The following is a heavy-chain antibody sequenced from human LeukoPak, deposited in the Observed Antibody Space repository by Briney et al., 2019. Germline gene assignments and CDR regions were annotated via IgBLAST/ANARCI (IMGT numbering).Heavy chain of an antibody. Sequence: ASVTVSCTASGYTFTGYYMHWVRQAPGQGLEWMGRINPNSGGTNYAQKFQGRVTMTRDTSISTAYMELSRLRSDDTAVYYCARGKYYDSAVYFDYWGQGTLVTVSS. V-gene: IGHV1-2*06. CDR1: GYTFTGYY. CDR3: ARGKYYDSAVYFDY. CDR2: INPNSGGT. D-gene: IGHD3-10*01. J-gene: IGHJ4*02.